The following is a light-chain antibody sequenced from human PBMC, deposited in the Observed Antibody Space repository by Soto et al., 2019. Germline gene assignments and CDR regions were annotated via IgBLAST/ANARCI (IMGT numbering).Light chain of an antibody. V-gene: IGKV1-39*01. CDR1: QSISSY. J-gene: IGKJ2*01. Sequence: DIQMTQSPSSLSASVGDRVTITCRASQSISSYLNWYQQKPGKAPKLLIYAASSLQSGVPSRFSGSGSGTEFTLTISRLQPEDFATYYYQHSYSTPHTLGQGTKLEIK. CDR3: QHSYSTPHT. CDR2: AAS.